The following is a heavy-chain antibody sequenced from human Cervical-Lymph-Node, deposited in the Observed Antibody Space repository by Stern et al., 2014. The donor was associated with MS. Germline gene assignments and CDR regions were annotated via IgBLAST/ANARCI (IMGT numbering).Heavy chain of an antibody. V-gene: IGHV1-8*01. CDR3: AREKGLDTYKWFHP. CDR2: MNPNSGST. Sequence: QVQLGQSGAEVKKPGASVKVSCKASGDGFTNYDIHWVRQATGQGLEWMGRMNPNSGSTGYAQKFQGRITMTRDTSTDTASMELSSLTSEDTAMYYCAREKGLDTYKWFHPWGQGTQVTVSS. CDR1: GDGFTNYD. J-gene: IGHJ5*02.